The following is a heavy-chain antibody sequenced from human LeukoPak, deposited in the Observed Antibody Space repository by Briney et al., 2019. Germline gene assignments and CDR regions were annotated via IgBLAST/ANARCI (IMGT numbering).Heavy chain of an antibody. Sequence: SQTLSLTCTVSGGAISSSSYYWSWIRQPPGKGLEWIGYFYYSGSTNYNPSLKSRVTISVDTSKNQFSLKRSSVTAADTAVYYCARVDTAKGSYFNYWGQGTLVTVSS. CDR3: ARVDTAKGSYFNY. J-gene: IGHJ4*02. CDR2: FYYSGST. V-gene: IGHV4-61*01. D-gene: IGHD5-18*01. CDR1: GGAISSSSYY.